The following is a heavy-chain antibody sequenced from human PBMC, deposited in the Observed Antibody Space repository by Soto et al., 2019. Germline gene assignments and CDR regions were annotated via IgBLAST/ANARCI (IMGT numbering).Heavy chain of an antibody. V-gene: IGHV1-2*02. Sequence: ASVKVSCKTSGYIFTAYYIHWVRQAPGQGLEWMGWINPNGDGTSYSQKFQGRVTMTSDTSTSTAYMELTRLRSDDTAVYFCARAGTYDYVWGNYHTWGQGTLVTVSS. CDR3: ARAGTYDYVWGNYHT. CDR2: INPNGDGT. D-gene: IGHD3-16*02. J-gene: IGHJ4*02. CDR1: GYIFTAYY.